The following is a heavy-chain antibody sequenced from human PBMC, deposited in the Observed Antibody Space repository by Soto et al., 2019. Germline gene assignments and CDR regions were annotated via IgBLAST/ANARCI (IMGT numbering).Heavy chain of an antibody. CDR3: ARETYHYDSDAYKKTLVFDS. D-gene: IGHD3-22*01. CDR2: ISHTGAT. V-gene: IGHV4-34*01. CDR1: GGSFSGYF. Sequence: SETLSLTCDVYGGSFSGYFWGWIRQSPEKGLEWIGEISHTGATNYNASFKSRVIISLDSSTNQFSLRLNSVTAADTAVYFCARETYHYDSDAYKKTLVFDSWGPGTLVTVSS. J-gene: IGHJ4*02.